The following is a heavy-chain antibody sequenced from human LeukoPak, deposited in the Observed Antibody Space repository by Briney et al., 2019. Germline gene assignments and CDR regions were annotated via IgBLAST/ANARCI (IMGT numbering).Heavy chain of an antibody. V-gene: IGHV1-24*01. CDR3: ARDLWSGSDPSLDY. D-gene: IGHD3-10*01. Sequence: AASVKVSCKVSGYTLTELSMHWVRQAPGKGLEWMGGFDPEDGETIYAQKFQGRVTMTEDTSTDTAYMELSRLRSDDTAVYYCARDLWSGSDPSLDYWGQGTLVTVSS. CDR2: FDPEDGET. CDR1: GYTLTELS. J-gene: IGHJ4*02.